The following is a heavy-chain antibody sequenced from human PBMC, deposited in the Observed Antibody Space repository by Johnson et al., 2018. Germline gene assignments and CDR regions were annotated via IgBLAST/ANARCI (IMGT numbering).Heavy chain of an antibody. D-gene: IGHD5-12*01. J-gene: IGHJ6*03. CDR2: IWYDGSNK. CDR1: GFTFGSYG. V-gene: IGHV3-33*08. Sequence: QVQLVQSGVGVVQPGRSLRLSCAASGFTFGSYGMHWVHQAPGKGLEWVAVIWYDGSNKYYADSVKGRFTISRDNSKNTLYLQMNRLRAEDTAVYYCAKPWGGYEEYYYYYMDVWGKGTTVTVS. CDR3: AKPWGGYEEYYYYYMDV.